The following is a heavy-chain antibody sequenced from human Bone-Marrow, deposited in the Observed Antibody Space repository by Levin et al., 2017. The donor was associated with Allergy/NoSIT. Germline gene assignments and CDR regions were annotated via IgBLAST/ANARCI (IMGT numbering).Heavy chain of an antibody. CDR3: ARDGGYHPGDY. CDR2: IWYDGSNK. J-gene: IGHJ4*02. V-gene: IGHV3-33*01. Sequence: PGGSLRLSCAASGFTFSSYGMHWVRQAPGKGLEWVAVIWYDGSNKYYADSVKGRFTISRDNSKNTLYLQMNSLRAEDTAVYYCARDGGYHPGDYWGQGTLVTVSS. D-gene: IGHD3-16*01. CDR1: GFTFSSYG.